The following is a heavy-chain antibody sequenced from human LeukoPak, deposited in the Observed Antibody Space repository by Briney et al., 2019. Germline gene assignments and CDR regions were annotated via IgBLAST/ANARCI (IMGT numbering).Heavy chain of an antibody. V-gene: IGHV4-59*01. J-gene: IGHJ6*03. Sequence: SETLCLTRAVSGGSISIYYWSWIRQPPGKGLEWIGYIYYSGSTNYNPYLKSRVNISVDTSKNQFALKLSSVTAADTGVYYCARGGLYDLWSGYLGNYYYYYMDVWGKGTTVTVSS. CDR2: IYYSGST. CDR3: ARGGLYDLWSGYLGNYYYYYMDV. D-gene: IGHD3-3*01. CDR1: GGSISIYY.